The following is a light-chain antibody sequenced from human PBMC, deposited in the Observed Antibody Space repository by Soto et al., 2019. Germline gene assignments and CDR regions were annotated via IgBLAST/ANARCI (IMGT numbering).Light chain of an antibody. V-gene: IGKV3-20*01. CDR1: QSVSSSY. CDR2: GAS. J-gene: IGKJ2*02. Sequence: EIVLTQSPGTLFLSPGERATLSCRASQSVSSSYLAWYQQKPGQAPRRLIYGASSRATGIPDRFSGSGSGTDFTITISRLEPEDFAVYYCQQYGSSPPCTFGQGTKLEIK. CDR3: QQYGSSPPCT.